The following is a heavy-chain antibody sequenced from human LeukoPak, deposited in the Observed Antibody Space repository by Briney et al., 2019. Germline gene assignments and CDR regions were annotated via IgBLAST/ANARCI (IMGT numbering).Heavy chain of an antibody. CDR1: GGSMRDYC. J-gene: IGHJ4*02. CDR3: ARGFGYYDVLTAF. V-gene: IGHV4-59*01. D-gene: IGHD3-9*01. Sequence: PSETLSLTCAVSGGSMRDYCWSWIRQPPGKGLEWIGNIYYSGSTNYNPSLKSRVTISVDTSKNQFSLKVRSVTAADTAVYYCARGFGYYDVLTAFWGQGTLVTVSS. CDR2: IYYSGST.